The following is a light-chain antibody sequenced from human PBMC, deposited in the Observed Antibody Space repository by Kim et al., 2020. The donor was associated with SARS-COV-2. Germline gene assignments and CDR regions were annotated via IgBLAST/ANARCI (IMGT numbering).Light chain of an antibody. CDR1: RHKVGDEG. V-gene: IGLV10-54*04. CDR2: RNK. J-gene: IGLJ3*02. Sequence: PMDTPTCIENRHKVGDEGADWLQQQQSNPPKLLSYRNKNRPSGISDRFSPARSENTASLTITSLQPEDETDYDCSAWDSSLSAWVFGGGTQLTVL. CDR3: SAWDSSLSAWV.